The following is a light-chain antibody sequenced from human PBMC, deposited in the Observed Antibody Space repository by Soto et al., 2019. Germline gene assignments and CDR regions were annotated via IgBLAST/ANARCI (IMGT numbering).Light chain of an antibody. J-gene: IGLJ1*01. V-gene: IGLV1-40*01. Sequence: QSVLTKPPSVSGAPGQTVTISCTGSRSNIGAGYDIHWYQFLPGTAPKLLLYSFNKRPSGIPDRFSGSKSGTSASLAITGLQPEDEADYYCQSYDDSLSGSGVFGTGTKVTVL. CDR3: QSYDDSLSGSGV. CDR2: SFN. CDR1: RSNIGAGYD.